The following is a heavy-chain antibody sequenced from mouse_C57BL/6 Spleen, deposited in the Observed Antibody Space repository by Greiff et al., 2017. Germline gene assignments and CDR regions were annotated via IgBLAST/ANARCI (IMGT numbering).Heavy chain of an antibody. CDR3: ARWNWDWYCDV. CDR1: GYTFTDYY. D-gene: IGHD4-1*01. V-gene: IGHV1-26*01. J-gene: IGHJ1*03. Sequence: VQLQQSGPELVKPGASVKISCKASGYTFTDYYMTWVKQSHGKSLEWIGDINPNNGGTSYNQKFKGKATLTVDKSSSTAYMELRSLTSEDSAVYYCARWNWDWYCDVWGTGTTVTVSS. CDR2: INPNNGGT.